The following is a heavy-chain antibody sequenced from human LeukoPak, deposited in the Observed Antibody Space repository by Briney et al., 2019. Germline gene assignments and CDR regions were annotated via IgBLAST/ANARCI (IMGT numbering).Heavy chain of an antibody. D-gene: IGHD3-10*01. CDR3: ARDPTMGGAFDV. CDR1: GFTFSRYN. J-gene: IGHJ3*01. V-gene: IGHV3-48*02. CDR2: ISSSSGNR. Sequence: AGGSLTLSCEASGFTFSRYNMNCVRQAPGKWLEWVSYISSSSGNRYYAESVKGRFTVSRDNAKNSLYLQMNSLRDEDRAVYYCARDPTMGGAFDVWGQGTTVTVSS.